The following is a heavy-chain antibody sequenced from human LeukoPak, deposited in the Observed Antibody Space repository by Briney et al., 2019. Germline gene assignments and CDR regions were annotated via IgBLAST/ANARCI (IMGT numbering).Heavy chain of an antibody. CDR2: IYYSGST. V-gene: IGHV4-38-2*01. CDR1: GFTFSSYW. J-gene: IGHJ5*02. Sequence: GSLRLSCAASGFTFSSYWMSWVRQPPGKGLEWIGSIYYSGSTYYNPSLKSRVTISVDTSKNQFSLKLSSVTAADTAVYYCARQNFDWLPNWFDPWGQGTLVTVSS. D-gene: IGHD3-9*01. CDR3: ARQNFDWLPNWFDP.